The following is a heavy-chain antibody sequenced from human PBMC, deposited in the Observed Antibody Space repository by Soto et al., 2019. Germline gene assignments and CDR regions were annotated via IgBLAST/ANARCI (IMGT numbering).Heavy chain of an antibody. J-gene: IGHJ6*02. CDR1: GFTFSSYG. CDR3: AKNQAPGLHDYYYYGMDV. CDR2: ISYDGSNK. Sequence: GGSLRLSCAASGFTFSSYGMHWVRQAPGKGLEWVAVISYDGSNKYYADSVKGRFTISRDNSKNTLYLQMNSLRAEDTAVYYCAKNQAPGLHDYYYYGMDVWGQGTTVTVSS. V-gene: IGHV3-30*18.